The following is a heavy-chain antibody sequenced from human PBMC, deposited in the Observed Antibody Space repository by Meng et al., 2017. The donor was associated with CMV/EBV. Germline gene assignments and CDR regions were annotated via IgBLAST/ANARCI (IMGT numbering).Heavy chain of an antibody. CDR2: IKKDGSEK. V-gene: IGHV3-7*01. Sequence: GESLKISCAASGFTFSSYWMSWVRQAPGKGLEWVANIKKDGSEKYYVDSVKGRFTISRDNAKNSQYLQMNSLRAEDTAVYYCAGTELQLYFDYWGQGTLVTVSS. CDR3: AGTELQLYFDY. CDR1: GFTFSSYW. J-gene: IGHJ4*02. D-gene: IGHD1-7*01.